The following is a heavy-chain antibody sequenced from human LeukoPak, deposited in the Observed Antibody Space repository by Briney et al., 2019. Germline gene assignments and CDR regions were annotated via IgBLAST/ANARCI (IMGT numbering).Heavy chain of an antibody. J-gene: IGHJ6*03. CDR3: AREAIAAAGSRVYYYYYYMDV. Sequence: GGSLRLSCAASGFTFSSYWMSWVRQAPGKGLEWVANIKQDGSEKYYVDSVKGRFTISRDNAKNSLYLQMNSLRAEDTAVYYCAREAIAAAGSRVYYYYYYMDVWGKGTTVTVSS. CDR2: IKQDGSEK. CDR1: GFTFSSYW. D-gene: IGHD6-13*01. V-gene: IGHV3-7*03.